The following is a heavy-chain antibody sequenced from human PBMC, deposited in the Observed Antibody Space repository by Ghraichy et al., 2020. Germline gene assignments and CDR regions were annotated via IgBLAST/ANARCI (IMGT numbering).Heavy chain of an antibody. Sequence: GGSLRLSCAASGFTVSSNYMSWVRQAPGKGLEWVSVIYSGGSTYYADSVKGRFTISRDNSKNTLYLQMNSLRAEDTAVYYCARAPSSLRGGMDVWGQGTTVTVSS. D-gene: IGHD4-17*01. CDR2: IYSGGST. V-gene: IGHV3-53*01. J-gene: IGHJ6*02. CDR1: GFTVSSNY. CDR3: ARAPSSLRGGMDV.